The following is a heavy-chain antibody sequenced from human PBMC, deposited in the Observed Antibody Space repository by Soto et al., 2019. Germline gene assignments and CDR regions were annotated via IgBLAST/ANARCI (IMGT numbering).Heavy chain of an antibody. CDR1: GGSISSSSYY. CDR2: IYYSGST. D-gene: IGHD6-13*01. V-gene: IGHV4-39*01. J-gene: IGHJ5*02. CDR3: ARPGIAAAGWFDP. Sequence: QLQLQESGPGLVKPSETLSLTCTVSGGSISSSSYYWGWIRQPPGKGLEWIGSIYYSGSTYYNPSLKSRVTISVDTSKNQFSLKLSSVTAADTAVYYCARPGIAAAGWFDPWGQGTLVTVSS.